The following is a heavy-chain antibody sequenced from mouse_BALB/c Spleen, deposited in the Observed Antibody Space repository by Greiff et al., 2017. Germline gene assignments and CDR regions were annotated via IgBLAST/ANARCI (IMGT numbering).Heavy chain of an antibody. D-gene: IGHD1-1*01. V-gene: IGHV2-2*02. J-gene: IGHJ1*01. CDR1: GFSLTSSG. Sequence: QVQLQQSGPGLVQPSQSLSITCTVSGFSLTSSGVHWVRQSPGKGLEWLGVIWSGGSTDYNAALISRRSISKDNSKSQVFFKMNSLQANDTAIYYCARNNLLLRYFDVGSGGNTVTVAS. CDR3: ARNNLLLRYFDV. CDR2: IWSGGST.